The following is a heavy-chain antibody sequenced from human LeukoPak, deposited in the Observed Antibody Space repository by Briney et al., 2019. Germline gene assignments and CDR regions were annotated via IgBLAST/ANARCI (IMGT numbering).Heavy chain of an antibody. J-gene: IGHJ4*02. CDR3: ARPGYSYGYFDY. Sequence: ASVKVSCKASGYTFTSYGISWVRQAPGQGLEWMGWISAYNGNTNYAQKFQGRVTMTRDTSTSTVYMELSSLRSEDTAVYYCARPGYSYGYFDYWGQGTLVTVSS. CDR1: GYTFTSYG. V-gene: IGHV1-18*01. CDR2: ISAYNGNT. D-gene: IGHD5-18*01.